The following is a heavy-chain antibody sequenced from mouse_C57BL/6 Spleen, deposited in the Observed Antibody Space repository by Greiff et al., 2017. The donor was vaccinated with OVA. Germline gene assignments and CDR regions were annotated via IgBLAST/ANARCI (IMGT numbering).Heavy chain of an antibody. CDR2: IYPGDGDT. CDR1: GYAFSSSW. Sequence: QVQLQQSGPELVKPGASVKISCKASGYAFSSSWMNWVKQRPGKGLEWIGRIYPGDGDTNYNGKFKGKATLTADKSSSTAYMQLSSLTSEDSAVYFCARGGFITTVLQRDYFDYWGQGTTLTVSS. CDR3: ARGGFITTVLQRDYFDY. J-gene: IGHJ2*01. D-gene: IGHD1-1*01. V-gene: IGHV1-82*01.